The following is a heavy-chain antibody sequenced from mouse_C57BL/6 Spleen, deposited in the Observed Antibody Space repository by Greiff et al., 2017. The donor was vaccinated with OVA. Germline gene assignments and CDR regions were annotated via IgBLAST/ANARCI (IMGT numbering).Heavy chain of an antibody. CDR1: GYTFTSYW. CDR3: ARPTRDAMDY. Sequence: QVQLQQPGAELVMPGASVKLSCKASGYTFTSYWMHWVKQRPGQGLEWIGEIDPSDSTTNYNQKFKGKSTLTVDKSSSTAYMQLSSLTSEDSAVYYFARPTRDAMDYWGQGTSVTVSS. J-gene: IGHJ4*01. V-gene: IGHV1-69*01. CDR2: IDPSDSTT.